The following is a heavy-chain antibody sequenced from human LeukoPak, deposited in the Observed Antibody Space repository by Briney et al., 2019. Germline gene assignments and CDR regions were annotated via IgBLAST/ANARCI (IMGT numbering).Heavy chain of an antibody. CDR1: GYTFTGYY. Sequence: ASVKVSCKASGYTFTGYYMHWVRQAPGQGLGWMGWINPNSGGTNYAQKFQGRVTMTRDTSISTAYMELSRLRSDDTAVYYCARASSITMIVVVTDFDYWGQGTLVTVSS. J-gene: IGHJ4*02. CDR2: INPNSGGT. CDR3: ARASSITMIVVVTDFDY. V-gene: IGHV1-2*02. D-gene: IGHD3-22*01.